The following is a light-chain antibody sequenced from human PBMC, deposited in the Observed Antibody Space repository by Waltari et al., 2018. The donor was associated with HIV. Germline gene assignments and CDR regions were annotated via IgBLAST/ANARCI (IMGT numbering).Light chain of an antibody. Sequence: SYELTQPPSVSVSPGQTATITCSGDALPKQFASWYQQKAGPAPLMVIYKDNKRPSGSPDRFSGSMSGATVMLIISGVLPEDEAVYYCESADDSGDHWVFGGGTKLSVL. V-gene: IGLV3-25*03. CDR1: ALPKQF. CDR2: KDN. CDR3: ESADDSGDHWV. J-gene: IGLJ3*02.